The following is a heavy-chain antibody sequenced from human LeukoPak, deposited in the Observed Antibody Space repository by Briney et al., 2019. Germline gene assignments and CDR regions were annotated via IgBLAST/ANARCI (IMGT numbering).Heavy chain of an antibody. J-gene: IGHJ6*01. D-gene: IGHD2-2*03. V-gene: IGHV3-7*01. Sequence: RTAGSLRLTCVASEFSATNFWWTWIRRAPGRGLEWLANIKHDGTEKFYVDSVKGRFTIPRQNAKNSLYLQMNSLRAEDTAVYYCATFVGIVSGTYTVPGGLLVWGKGTTVTVSS. CDR3: ATFVGIVSGTYTVPGGLLV. CDR1: EFSATNFW. CDR2: IKHDGTEK.